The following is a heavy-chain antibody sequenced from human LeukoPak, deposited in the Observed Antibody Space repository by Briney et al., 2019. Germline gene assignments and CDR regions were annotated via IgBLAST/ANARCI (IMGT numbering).Heavy chain of an antibody. D-gene: IGHD6-13*01. CDR1: GFTFSSYA. CDR3: AKRIAAAGPYFDS. V-gene: IGHV3-23*01. Sequence: PGGSLRLSCAASGFTFSSYAMSWVRQAPGKGLERVSAISASGGSTYYADSVKGRFTISRDNSKNTLSLQMDSLRAEDTAVYYCAKRIAAAGPYFDSWGQGTLVTVSS. CDR2: ISASGGST. J-gene: IGHJ4*02.